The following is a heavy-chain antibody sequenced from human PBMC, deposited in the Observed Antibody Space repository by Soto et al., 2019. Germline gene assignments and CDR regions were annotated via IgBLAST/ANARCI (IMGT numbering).Heavy chain of an antibody. CDR1: GYTFTGYY. V-gene: IGHV1-2*02. CDR2: INPNRGGT. CDR3: ARVGSSPYYYYGMDV. J-gene: IGHJ6*02. D-gene: IGHD6-6*01. Sequence: GASVKVSCKASGYTFTGYYMHWVRQAPGQGLEWMGWINPNRGGTNYAQKFQGRVTMTRDTSISTAYMELSRLRSDDTAVYYCARVGSSPYYYYGMDVWGQGTTVTVSS.